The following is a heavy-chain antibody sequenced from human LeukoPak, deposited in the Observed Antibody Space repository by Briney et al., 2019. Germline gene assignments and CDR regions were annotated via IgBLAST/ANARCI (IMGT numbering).Heavy chain of an antibody. CDR3: ARDRGYSTFDY. D-gene: IGHD4-23*01. CDR2: ITNGGSTI. V-gene: IGHV3-11*04. J-gene: IGHJ4*02. CDR1: GFTFSDYN. Sequence: PGGSLRLSCAASGFTFSDYNMNWVRQAPGKGLEWVSYITNGGSTIHHADSVKGRFTISRDNAKNSLYLQMNSLRVDDTAVYYCARDRGYSTFDYWGQGTLVTVSS.